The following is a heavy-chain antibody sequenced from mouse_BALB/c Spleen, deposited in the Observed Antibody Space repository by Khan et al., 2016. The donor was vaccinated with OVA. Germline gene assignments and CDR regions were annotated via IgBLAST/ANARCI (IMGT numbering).Heavy chain of an antibody. Sequence: QLEESGPGLVKPSQSLSLTCTVTGYSITRDYAWNWIRQFPGNKLEWMGYITNSGSTNYNPSLNSRISITRDTSKNQFFLQLNSVTTEDTATYYCASELGRYYAMDYWGQGTSVTVSS. J-gene: IGHJ4*01. V-gene: IGHV3-2*02. D-gene: IGHD4-1*01. CDR3: ASELGRYYAMDY. CDR1: GYSITRDYA. CDR2: ITNSGST.